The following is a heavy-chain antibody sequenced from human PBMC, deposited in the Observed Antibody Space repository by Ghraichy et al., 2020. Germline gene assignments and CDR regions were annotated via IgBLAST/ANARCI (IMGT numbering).Heavy chain of an antibody. CDR1: GFTVSSNY. V-gene: IGHV3-66*01. D-gene: IGHD6-13*01. CDR3: ARESHDIAAAGHNWFDP. J-gene: IGHJ5*02. Sequence: LSLTCAASGFTVSSNYLSWVRQAPGKGLEWVSVIYSGGSTYYADSVKGRFTISRDNSKNTLYLQMNSLRAEDTAVYYCARESHDIAAAGHNWFDPWGQGTLVTVSA. CDR2: IYSGGST.